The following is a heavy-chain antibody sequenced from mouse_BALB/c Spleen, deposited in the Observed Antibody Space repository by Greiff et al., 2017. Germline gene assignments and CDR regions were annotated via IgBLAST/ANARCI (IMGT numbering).Heavy chain of an antibody. CDR3: ARDLNWDGAMDY. Sequence: EVQRVESGGGLVQPGGSLRLSCATSGFTFTDYYMSWVRQPPGKALEWLGFIRNKANGYTTEYSASVKGRFTISRDNSQSILYLQMNTLRAEDSATYYCARDLNWDGAMDYWGQGTSVTVSS. CDR1: GFTFTDYY. D-gene: IGHD4-1*02. V-gene: IGHV7-3*02. CDR2: IRNKANGYTT. J-gene: IGHJ4*01.